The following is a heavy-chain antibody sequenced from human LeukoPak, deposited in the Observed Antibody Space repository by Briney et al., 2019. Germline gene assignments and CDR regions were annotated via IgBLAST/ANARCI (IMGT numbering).Heavy chain of an antibody. Sequence: ASVKVSCKASGYTFTGYYIHWVRQAPGQGLEWMGWINPNSGGTNYAQKFQGRVTMTRDTSTSTAYMELSRLRSDDTAVYYCARISSSWYSPFDYWGQGTLVTVSS. V-gene: IGHV1-2*02. CDR3: ARISSSWYSPFDY. D-gene: IGHD6-13*01. CDR2: INPNSGGT. J-gene: IGHJ4*02. CDR1: GYTFTGYY.